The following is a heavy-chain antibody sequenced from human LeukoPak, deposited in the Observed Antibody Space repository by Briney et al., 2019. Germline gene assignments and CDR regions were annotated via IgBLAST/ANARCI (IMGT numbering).Heavy chain of an antibody. CDR3: ARTSIVVVTAIYFDY. V-gene: IGHV4-31*03. J-gene: IGHJ4*02. CDR1: GGSISSGGYY. Sequence: SQTLSLTCTVSGGSISSGGYYWSWIHQHPGKGLEWIGYIYYSGSTYYNPSLKSRVTISVDTSKNQFSLKLSSVTAADTAVYYCARTSIVVVTAIYFDYWGQGTLVTVSS. D-gene: IGHD2-21*02. CDR2: IYYSGST.